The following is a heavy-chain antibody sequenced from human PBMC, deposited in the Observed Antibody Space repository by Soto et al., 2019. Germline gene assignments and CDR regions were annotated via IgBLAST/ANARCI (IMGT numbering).Heavy chain of an antibody. D-gene: IGHD3-10*01. CDR2: INNGGEST. Sequence: EVRLLESGGGLVQPGGSLRLSCAPSGFTFSSYAMNWVRQAPGKGLEWVSGINNGGESTSYADSLKGRFTISRDNSKNTVFLQMNNLRVEDTAVYYCAKSWGTYYNTGFDCWGQGTLVTVSS. CDR1: GFTFSSYA. V-gene: IGHV3-23*01. J-gene: IGHJ4*02. CDR3: AKSWGTYYNTGFDC.